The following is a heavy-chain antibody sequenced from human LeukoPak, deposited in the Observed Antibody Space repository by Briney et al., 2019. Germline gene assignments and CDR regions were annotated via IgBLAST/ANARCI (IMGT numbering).Heavy chain of an antibody. CDR2: NDYSGST. V-gene: IGHV4-31*03. J-gene: IGHJ3*02. CDR3: ARTYYYGSGSHLRAFDI. Sequence: PSQTLSLTCTVSGGSISSGGYYWSWIRQHPGKGLEWIGSNDYSGSTYYNPSLKSRVTISVDTSKNQFSLKLSSVTAADTAVYYCARTYYYGSGSHLRAFDIWGQGTMVTVSS. D-gene: IGHD3-10*01. CDR1: GGSISSGGYY.